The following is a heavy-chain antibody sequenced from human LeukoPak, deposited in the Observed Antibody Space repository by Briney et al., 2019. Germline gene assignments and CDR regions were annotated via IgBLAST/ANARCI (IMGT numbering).Heavy chain of an antibody. V-gene: IGHV4-39*01. D-gene: IGHD6-13*01. Sequence: PSETLSLTCTVSGGSISRSGYYWGWIRQPPGKGLEWLGSITYSGNAYYYPSLKSRVTISVDTSKNQFSLKLSPVTAADTAVYYCARRVAAAAAGPGYFDYWGQGTLVTVST. CDR2: ITYSGNA. CDR3: ARRVAAAAAGPGYFDY. J-gene: IGHJ4*02. CDR1: GGSISRSGYY.